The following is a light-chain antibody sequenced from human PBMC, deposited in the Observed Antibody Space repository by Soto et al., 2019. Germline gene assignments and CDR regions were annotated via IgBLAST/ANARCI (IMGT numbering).Light chain of an antibody. CDR3: YETYSTPAIT. Sequence: DIQMTQSPSSLSASVGDRVTITCRASQSISTYLNWYQQKPGKAPKLVIYAASSLQSGVPSRFSGSGSGTDFTLTINSLQLEDFATYYSYETYSTPAITLGQGTRLEI. V-gene: IGKV1-39*01. CDR1: QSISTY. CDR2: AAS. J-gene: IGKJ5*01.